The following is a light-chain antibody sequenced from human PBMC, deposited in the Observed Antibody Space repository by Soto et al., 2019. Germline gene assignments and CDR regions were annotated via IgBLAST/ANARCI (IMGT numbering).Light chain of an antibody. CDR1: QSLLDSDDGYTY. CDR2: TVS. Sequence: DIVMTQTPLSLTVTPGEPASISCRSSQSLLDSDDGYTYLDWYLQKPGQSPQLLIYTVSYRASGVPDRFTGSGSGTDFTLKISRVEAEDVGVYYCMQRIEFPLTFGGGTKVEIK. V-gene: IGKV2-40*01. CDR3: MQRIEFPLT. J-gene: IGKJ4*01.